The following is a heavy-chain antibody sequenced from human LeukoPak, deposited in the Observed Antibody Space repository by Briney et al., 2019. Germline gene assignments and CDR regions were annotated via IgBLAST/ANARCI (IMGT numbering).Heavy chain of an antibody. J-gene: IGHJ4*02. CDR3: ARGVRYSSGWDFDY. CDR2: INEDGSEK. V-gene: IGHV3-7*03. D-gene: IGHD6-19*01. Sequence: PGGSLRLSCAASGFTFSRYWMSWLRQAPGKGLEWVANINEDGSEKYYVDSVKGRFTISRDNAKNSLYLQMNSLKTEDTAVYYCARGVRYSSGWDFDYWGQGTLVSVSS. CDR1: GFTFSRYW.